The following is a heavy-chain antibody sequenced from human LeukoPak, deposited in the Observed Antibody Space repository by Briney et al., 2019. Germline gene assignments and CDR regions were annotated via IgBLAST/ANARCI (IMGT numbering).Heavy chain of an antibody. Sequence: PSETLSLTCAVYGGSFSGYYWSWIRQPPGKGLEWIGEINHSGSTNYNPSLKSRVTISVDTSKNQSSLKLSSVTAADTAVYYCARAKTKGVGFDYWGQGTLVTVSS. D-gene: IGHD3-3*01. CDR1: GGSFSGYY. CDR2: INHSGST. V-gene: IGHV4-34*01. CDR3: ARAKTKGVGFDY. J-gene: IGHJ4*02.